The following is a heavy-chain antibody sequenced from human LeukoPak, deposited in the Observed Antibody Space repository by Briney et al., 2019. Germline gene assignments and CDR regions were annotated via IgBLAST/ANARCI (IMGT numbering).Heavy chain of an antibody. V-gene: IGHV3-7*01. CDR2: IKQDGSEK. J-gene: IGHJ4*02. CDR1: GVTFSSYW. D-gene: IGHD6-19*01. CDR3: ARDPSPSSGCPADY. Sequence: GGSLRLSCAASGVTFSSYWRSWVRQAPGKGLEWVANIKQDGSEKYYVDSVKGGFTISRENAKNSLYLQMHSLRAEDTAVYYCARDPSPSSGCPADYWGQGPLVPLSS.